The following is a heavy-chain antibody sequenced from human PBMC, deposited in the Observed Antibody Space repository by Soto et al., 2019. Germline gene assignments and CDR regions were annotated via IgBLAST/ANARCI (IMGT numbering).Heavy chain of an antibody. J-gene: IGHJ3*01. CDR3: ARIHDYGDFS. Sequence: QVTLKESGPVLVKPTETLTLTCTVSGFSLSNARMGVSWIRQTPGKALEWLAHIFSNDEKSYSTSLKSRLTISKDTSKSQVVLTMTNMDPVDTATYYCARIHDYGDFSWGQGTMVTVSS. CDR2: IFSNDEK. V-gene: IGHV2-26*01. D-gene: IGHD4-17*01. CDR1: GFSLSNARMG.